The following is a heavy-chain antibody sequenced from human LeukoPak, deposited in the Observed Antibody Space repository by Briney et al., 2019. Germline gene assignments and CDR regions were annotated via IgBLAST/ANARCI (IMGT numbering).Heavy chain of an antibody. J-gene: IGHJ6*02. V-gene: IGHV3-33*06. Sequence: GGSLRLSCAASGFTFSSYGMHWVRQAPGKGLEWVAVIWYDGSNKYYADSVKGRFTISRDNSKNTLYLQMNSLRAEDTAVYYCAKTKTPPPSYYYYGMDVWGQGTTVTVSS. CDR2: IWYDGSNK. CDR3: AKTKTPPPSYYYYGMDV. CDR1: GFTFSSYG. D-gene: IGHD4-23*01.